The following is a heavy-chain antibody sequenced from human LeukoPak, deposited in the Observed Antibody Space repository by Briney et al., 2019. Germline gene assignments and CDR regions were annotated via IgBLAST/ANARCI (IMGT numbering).Heavy chain of an antibody. CDR1: GGTFSSYA. CDR2: IIPIFGTA. CDR3: ARDRARHCSSTSCYLVYYYMDV. D-gene: IGHD2-2*01. Sequence: GASVKVSCKASGGTFSSYAISWVRQAPGQGLEWMGGIIPIFGTANYAQKFQGRVTITTDESTSTAYMELSSLRSEDTAVYYCARDRARHCSSTSCYLVYYYMDVWGKGTTVTVSS. V-gene: IGHV1-69*05. J-gene: IGHJ6*03.